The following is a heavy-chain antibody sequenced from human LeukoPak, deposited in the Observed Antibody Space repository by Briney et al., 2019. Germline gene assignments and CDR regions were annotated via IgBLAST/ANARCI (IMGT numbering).Heavy chain of an antibody. Sequence: ASVKVSCKASGGTFSRYAISWVRQAPGQGLEWMGGIIPIFGTANYAQKFQGRVTITADESTSTAYMELSSLRSEDTAVYYCARAEIAAAGSKFDYWGQGTLVTVSS. D-gene: IGHD6-13*01. CDR2: IIPIFGTA. CDR1: GGTFSRYA. V-gene: IGHV1-69*01. J-gene: IGHJ4*02. CDR3: ARAEIAAAGSKFDY.